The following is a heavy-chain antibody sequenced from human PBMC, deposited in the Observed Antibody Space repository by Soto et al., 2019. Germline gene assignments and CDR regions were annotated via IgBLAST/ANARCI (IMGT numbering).Heavy chain of an antibody. CDR3: ARDGREASGIDV. V-gene: IGHV4-59*11. J-gene: IGHJ6*02. CDR2: IYYRGDT. D-gene: IGHD1-26*01. CDR1: GGAISSHY. Sequence: QVQLEESGPGLVKPSETLSLTCTVSGGAISSHYWSWVRQAQGKGLEWIGCIYYRGDTFYNPSLKSRGTISVETSNNQFSLKLDSVTPADTAVYYCARDGREASGIDVWGQGTAVTVSS.